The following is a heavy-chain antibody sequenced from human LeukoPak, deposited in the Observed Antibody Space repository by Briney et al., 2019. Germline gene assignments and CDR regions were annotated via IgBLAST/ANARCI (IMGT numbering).Heavy chain of an antibody. D-gene: IGHD3-3*01. Sequence: GGSLRLSCAASGFTFSSYGMHWVRQAPGKGLEWVAVISYDGSNKYYADSVKGRFTISRGNSKNTLYLQMNSLRAEDTAVYYCAKGGLRFIVNYYYYMDVWGKGTTVTVSS. V-gene: IGHV3-30*18. CDR2: ISYDGSNK. CDR1: GFTFSSYG. CDR3: AKGGLRFIVNYYYYMDV. J-gene: IGHJ6*03.